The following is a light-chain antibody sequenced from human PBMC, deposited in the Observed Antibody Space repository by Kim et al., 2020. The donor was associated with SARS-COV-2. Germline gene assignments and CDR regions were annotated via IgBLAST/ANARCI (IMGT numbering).Light chain of an antibody. CDR2: KAS. CDR1: QSISSW. J-gene: IGKJ1*01. CDR3: QQYNRG. V-gene: IGKV1-5*03. Sequence: DIQMTQSPSTLSASVGDRVTITCRASQSISSWLAWYQQKPGKAPKLLIYKASNLESGVPSRFSGSGSGTEFTLTISSLQPDDFATYYCQQYNRGFGQGTKVDIK.